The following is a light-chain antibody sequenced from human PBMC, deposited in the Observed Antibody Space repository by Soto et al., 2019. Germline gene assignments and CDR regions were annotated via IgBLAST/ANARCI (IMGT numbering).Light chain of an antibody. V-gene: IGKV3-20*01. CDR1: ESIRSHN. Sequence: VLTQYPDTLSLSPGQKVTLSCRASESIRSHNLAWYQQQPGQPPRLLIYDVSTRATGVPDRFSGSGSATDFTLTISRLEPEDFGVYYCQQYGSSLGVTFGGGTKVDIK. CDR2: DVS. J-gene: IGKJ4*01. CDR3: QQYGSSLGVT.